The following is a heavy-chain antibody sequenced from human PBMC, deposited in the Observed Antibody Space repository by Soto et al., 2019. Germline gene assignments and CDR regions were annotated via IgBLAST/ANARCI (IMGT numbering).Heavy chain of an antibody. D-gene: IGHD1-1*01. Sequence: GGSLRLSCAASGFTFSSYPMSWVRQAPGKGLEWVSAIGASGADTYYTESVGGRFTISRDNSKNTLYLQMKSLKAEDTAIYFCAKKRSLHKAPFDDWGKGS. CDR2: IGASGADT. CDR3: AKKRSLHKAPFDD. J-gene: IGHJ4*02. V-gene: IGHV3-23*01. CDR1: GFTFSSYP.